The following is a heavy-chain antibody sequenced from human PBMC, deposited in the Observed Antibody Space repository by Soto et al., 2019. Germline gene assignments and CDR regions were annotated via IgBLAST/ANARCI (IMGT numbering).Heavy chain of an antibody. J-gene: IGHJ5*02. Sequence: PGGSLRLSCAASGFTFSSYAISWIRQAPGKGPGWSSSLSGSGRSAYYADSVKGRFSISRDDSMSTLYLPKISLIAHDTAVSYLAKDGLAGRGPYNWFETRGQGTLVTVGS. V-gene: IGHV3-23*01. D-gene: IGHD5-12*01. CDR2: LSGSGRSA. CDR3: AKDGLAGRGPYNWFET. CDR1: GFTFSSYA.